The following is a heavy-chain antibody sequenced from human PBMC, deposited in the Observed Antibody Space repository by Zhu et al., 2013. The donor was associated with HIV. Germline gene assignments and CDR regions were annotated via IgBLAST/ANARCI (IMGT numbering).Heavy chain of an antibody. Sequence: QVQLVQSGAEVKKPGSSVTVSCKTSGGTLSSDVISWVRQAPGQGLEWVGGIIPSLNIANYAQKLQGRVTIFADVSTSTVYMEVSSLTSEDTAVYYCARDSARSGLTLPSLTWGQGTQVTVSS. J-gene: IGHJ4*02. CDR3: ARDSARSGLTLPSLT. CDR2: IIPSLNIA. V-gene: IGHV1-69*01. D-gene: IGHD3-3*01. CDR1: GGTLSSDV.